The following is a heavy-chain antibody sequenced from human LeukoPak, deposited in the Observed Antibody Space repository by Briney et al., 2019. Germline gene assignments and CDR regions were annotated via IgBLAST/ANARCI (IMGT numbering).Heavy chain of an antibody. CDR3: ARGYSSGWIHFDY. J-gene: IGHJ4*02. Sequence: SETLSLTCTVSGGSISSSSYYWGWIRQPPGKGLEWIGYVYYRGSTKYNPSLKSRVTISADASKNQISLKLSSVTAADTAVYYCARGYSSGWIHFDYWGQGTLVTVSS. CDR1: GGSISSSSYY. V-gene: IGHV4-61*05. D-gene: IGHD6-19*01. CDR2: VYYRGST.